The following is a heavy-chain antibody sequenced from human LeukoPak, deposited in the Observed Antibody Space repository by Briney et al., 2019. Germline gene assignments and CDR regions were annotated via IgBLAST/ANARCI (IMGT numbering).Heavy chain of an antibody. J-gene: IGHJ4*02. CDR2: ISSSSSYI. CDR1: GFTFSSYS. CDR3: ARDSGSGSDWDY. D-gene: IGHD1-26*01. Sequence: GGSLRLPCAASGFTFSSYSMNWVRQAPGKGLEWVSSISSSSSYIYYADSVKGRFTISRDNAKNSLYLQMNSLRAEDTAVYYCARDSGSGSDWDYWGQGTLVTVSS. V-gene: IGHV3-21*01.